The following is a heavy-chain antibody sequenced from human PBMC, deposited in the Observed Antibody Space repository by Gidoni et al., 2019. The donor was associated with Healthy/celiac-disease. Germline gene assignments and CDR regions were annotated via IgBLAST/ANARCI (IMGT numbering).Heavy chain of an antibody. Sequence: QVQLVESGGGVVQPGRSLRLSCAASGFPFSSYAMHWVRQAPGKGLAGVAVISYDGSNKYYADSVKGRFTISRDNSKNTLYLQMNSLRAEDTAVYYCARDDKQQLELDYWGQGTLVTVSS. CDR3: ARDDKQQLELDY. V-gene: IGHV3-30*04. CDR2: ISYDGSNK. J-gene: IGHJ4*02. CDR1: GFPFSSYA. D-gene: IGHD6-13*01.